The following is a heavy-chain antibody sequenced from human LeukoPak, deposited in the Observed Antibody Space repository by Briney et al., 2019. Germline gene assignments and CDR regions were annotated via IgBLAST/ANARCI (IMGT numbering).Heavy chain of an antibody. V-gene: IGHV4-30-2*01. J-gene: IGHJ4*02. Sequence: PSETLSLTCAVSGGSISSGGYSWSWIRQPPGKGLVWIGYSYDSGSTYYDPSLKSRVTISVDRSMNQFSLKLSSVTAADTAVYYCARARYYYDSSGYYPHYFDYWGQGTLVTVSS. CDR2: SYDSGST. CDR3: ARARYYYDSSGYYPHYFDY. D-gene: IGHD3-22*01. CDR1: GGSISSGGYS.